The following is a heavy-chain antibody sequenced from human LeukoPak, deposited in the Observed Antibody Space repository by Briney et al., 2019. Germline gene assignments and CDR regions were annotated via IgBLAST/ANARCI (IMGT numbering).Heavy chain of an antibody. D-gene: IGHD3-10*01. J-gene: IGHJ4*02. Sequence: TGGSLRLSCAASGFTFSSYGMHWVRQAPGKGLEWVAFIRYDGSNKYYAGSVKGRFTISRDNSKNTLYLQMNSLRAEDTAVYYCAKRYYYGSGSYGIDYWGQGTLVTVSS. CDR2: IRYDGSNK. CDR1: GFTFSSYG. CDR3: AKRYYYGSGSYGIDY. V-gene: IGHV3-30*02.